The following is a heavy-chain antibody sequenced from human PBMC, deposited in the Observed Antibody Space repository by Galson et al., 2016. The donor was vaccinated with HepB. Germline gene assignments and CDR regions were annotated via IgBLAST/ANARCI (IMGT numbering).Heavy chain of an antibody. V-gene: IGHV3-30*19. J-gene: IGHJ4*02. Sequence: YGIHWVRQAPGKGLEWQATISSDGAHKHYADSVKGRFTISRDNSKNTVHLEMNNLRHEDTAFYYCAREHDGYWGQGALVTVSS. CDR1: YG. CDR3: AREHDGY. CDR2: ISSDGAHK. D-gene: IGHD3-3*01.